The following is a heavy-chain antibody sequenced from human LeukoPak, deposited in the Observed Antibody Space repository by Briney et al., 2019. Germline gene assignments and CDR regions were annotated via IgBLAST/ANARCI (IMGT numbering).Heavy chain of an antibody. CDR3: ASFGISWRSSY. V-gene: IGHV3-74*01. J-gene: IGHJ4*02. CDR1: GFSFSSHW. Sequence: GMSLRLSCAASGFSFSSHWVHWVRQAPGKGLVWVSRISDDGSYTSNVDSVKGRFTISRDNVNNMLYLHMNSLRAEDTAVYYCASFGISWRSSYWGQGTLVTVSS. D-gene: IGHD2-21*01. CDR2: ISDDGSYT.